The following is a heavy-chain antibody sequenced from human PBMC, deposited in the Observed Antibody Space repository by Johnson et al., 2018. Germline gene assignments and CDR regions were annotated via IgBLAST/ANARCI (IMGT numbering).Heavy chain of an antibody. J-gene: IGHJ4*02. CDR1: GFTFSSYG. D-gene: IGHD1-26*01. V-gene: IGHV3-33*01. CDR2: IWYDGSNK. CDR3: AGDLNSGSYYGVYY. Sequence: ERLMEAGGGVVQPGRSLRLCCAASGFTFSSYGMQWVRQAPGKGLEWVAVIWYDGSNKYYADSVKGRFTSSRDNSKNTLYLQMNSLRAEETAVYYCAGDLNSGSYYGVYYWGQGTLVTVSS.